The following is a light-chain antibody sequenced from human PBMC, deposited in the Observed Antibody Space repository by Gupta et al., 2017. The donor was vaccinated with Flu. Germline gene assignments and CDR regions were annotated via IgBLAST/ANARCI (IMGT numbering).Light chain of an antibody. CDR1: EDVDDH. CDR3: QQRTIWTPFT. CDR2: DSF. V-gene: IGKV3-11*01. Sequence: ERATLSCRASEDVDDHLSWYQQKPGQAPRLLILDSFVRAAGVPARFSGSGYGKDLTLTITSVEPDDFGVYYCQQRTIWTPFTFGQGTKLEI. J-gene: IGKJ2*01.